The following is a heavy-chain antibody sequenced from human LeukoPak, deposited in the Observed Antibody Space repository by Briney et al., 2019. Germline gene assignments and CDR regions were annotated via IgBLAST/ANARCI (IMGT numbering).Heavy chain of an antibody. CDR3: ARAFSGSYSD. CDR2: ISSSSSYI. D-gene: IGHD1-26*01. J-gene: IGHJ4*02. CDR1: GFTFSSYS. V-gene: IGHV3-21*01. Sequence: AGGSLRLSCAASGFTFSSYSMNWVRQAPGKGLEWVSSISSSSSYIYYADSVKGRFTISRDNAKNSLYLQMNSLRAEDTAVYYCARAFSGSYSDWGQGTLVTVSS.